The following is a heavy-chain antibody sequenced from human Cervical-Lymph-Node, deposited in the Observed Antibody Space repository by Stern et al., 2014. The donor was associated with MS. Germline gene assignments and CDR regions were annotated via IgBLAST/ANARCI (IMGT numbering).Heavy chain of an antibody. V-gene: IGHV4-61*03. CDR3: AREAPGGSGWTPFDY. Sequence: YFWSWIRQSPGRALEWIGYISHSGSTNSNPSLKSRVTISRDTSKNHLSLKLRSVTAADTAVYYCAREAPGGSGWTPFDYWGQGILVTVSS. CDR2: ISHSGST. D-gene: IGHD6-19*01. CDR1: YF. J-gene: IGHJ4*02.